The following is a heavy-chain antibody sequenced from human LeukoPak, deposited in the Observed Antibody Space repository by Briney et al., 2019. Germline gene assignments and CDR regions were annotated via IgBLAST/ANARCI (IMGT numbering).Heavy chain of an antibody. D-gene: IGHD3-22*01. CDR2: INHSGST. V-gene: IGHV4-34*01. Sequence: SETLSLTCAVYGGSFSGYYWSWIRQPPGKGLEWIGEINHSGSTNYNPSLKSRVTISVDTSKNQFSLKLSSVTAADTAVYYCAREGYYDSSADYWGQGSLVTVSS. CDR1: GGSFSGYY. J-gene: IGHJ4*02. CDR3: AREGYYDSSADY.